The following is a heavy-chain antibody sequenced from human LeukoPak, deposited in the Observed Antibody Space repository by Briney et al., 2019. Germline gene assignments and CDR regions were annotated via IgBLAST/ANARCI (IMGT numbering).Heavy chain of an antibody. V-gene: IGHV3-20*04. J-gene: IGHJ4*02. Sequence: PGGSLRLSCAASGFTFDDYGMSWVRQAPGKGLEWVSGINWNGGSTGYADSVKGRFTISRDNAKNSLYLQMNSLRAEDTAVYYCARLRVGYSSSWYDLDYWGQGTLVTVSS. D-gene: IGHD6-13*01. CDR2: INWNGGST. CDR3: ARLRVGYSSSWYDLDY. CDR1: GFTFDDYG.